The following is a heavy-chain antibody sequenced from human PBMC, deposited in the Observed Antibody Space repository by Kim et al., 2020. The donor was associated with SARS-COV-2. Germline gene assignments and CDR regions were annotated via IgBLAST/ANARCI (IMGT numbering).Heavy chain of an antibody. CDR1: GGSMNMDGYY. J-gene: IGHJ2*01. Sequence: SETLSLTCTVSGGSMNMDGYYWSWVRQHPGNGLEWIGFVHYGGRGYYNPSLRSRITISVDNSKNQFSLKITSVTAADTAVYYCARVIPASTRTYWYFDIWGRGTLVAVSS. V-gene: IGHV4-31*03. CDR3: ARVIPASTRTYWYFDI. CDR2: VHYGGRG. D-gene: IGHD2-2*01.